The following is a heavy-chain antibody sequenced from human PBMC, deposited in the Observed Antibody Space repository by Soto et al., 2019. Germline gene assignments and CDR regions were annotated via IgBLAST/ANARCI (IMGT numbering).Heavy chain of an antibody. CDR1: EFTISGKKY. J-gene: IGHJ3*01. Sequence: EVQVVESGGGLVQPGGSLRLSCIASEFTISGKKYVAWVRQAPGKGLEWVSALYDLDGSFYAASVKGRFTTSSDSSKTTVYLRMNDLRPDDTAVYYCATWHEREHAYDVWGQGTTVTVSS. V-gene: IGHV3-66*01. CDR3: ATWHEREHAYDV. CDR2: LYDLDGS. D-gene: IGHD1-1*01.